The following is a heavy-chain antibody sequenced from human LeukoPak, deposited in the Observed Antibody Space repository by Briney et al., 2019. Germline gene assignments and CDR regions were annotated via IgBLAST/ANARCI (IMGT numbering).Heavy chain of an antibody. CDR1: GFIFSNYW. V-gene: IGHV3-7*01. J-gene: IGHJ4*02. Sequence: GGSLRLSCAASGFIFSNYWMSWVRQAPGKGLEWVANIKHDGSEKYYVDSVKGRFTISRDNAKNSLYPQMNSLRAEDTAVYYCANAYSPDYWGQGTLVTVSS. CDR2: IKHDGSEK. CDR3: ANAYSPDY. D-gene: IGHD6-13*01.